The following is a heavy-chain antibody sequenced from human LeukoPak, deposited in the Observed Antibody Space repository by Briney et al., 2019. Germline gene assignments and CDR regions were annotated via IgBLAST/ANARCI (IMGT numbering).Heavy chain of an antibody. J-gene: IGHJ4*02. Sequence: PGGSLRLSCAASGFTFSSYGVHWVGQAPGQGREWVAVISYDGSNKYYADSVTGRFTISSENSRTTLYLQLSSLRGPAPAGPYFAGDMVRGGILRRVLEYWGQGTLVTVSS. CDR1: GFTFSSYG. CDR2: ISYDGSNK. D-gene: IGHD3-10*01. CDR3: AGDMVRGGILRRVLEY. V-gene: IGHV3-30*03.